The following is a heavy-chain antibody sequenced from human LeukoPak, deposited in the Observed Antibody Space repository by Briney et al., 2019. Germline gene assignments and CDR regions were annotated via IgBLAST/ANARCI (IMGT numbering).Heavy chain of an antibody. V-gene: IGHV4-34*01. CDR3: ARDVYDYVWGSYTPL. CDR2: TNHSGST. J-gene: IGHJ4*02. CDR1: GGSFSGYY. Sequence: SETLSLTCAVYGGSFSGYYWSWIRQPPGKGLEWIGETNHSGSTNYNPSLKSRVTISVDTSKNQFSLKLSSVTAADTAVYYCARDVYDYVWGSYTPLWGQGTLVTVSS. D-gene: IGHD3-16*01.